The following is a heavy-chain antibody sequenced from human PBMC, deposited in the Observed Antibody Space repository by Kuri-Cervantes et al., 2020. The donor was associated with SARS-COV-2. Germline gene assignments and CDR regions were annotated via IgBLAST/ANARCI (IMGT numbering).Heavy chain of an antibody. CDR3: ARRYSGYEFDY. CDR1: GYPFTTYG. J-gene: IGHJ4*02. V-gene: IGHV1-8*02. Sequence: ASVKVSCKASGYPFTTYGISWVRQATGQGLEWMGMVKTNSGNTLYAQIFQGRVTMTRDTSTSTVYLELSSLRSEDTAVYYCARRYSGYEFDYWGQGTLVTVSS. D-gene: IGHD5-12*01. CDR2: VKTNSGNT.